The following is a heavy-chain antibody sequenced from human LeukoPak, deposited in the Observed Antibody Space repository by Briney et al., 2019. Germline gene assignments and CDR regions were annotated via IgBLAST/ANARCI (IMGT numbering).Heavy chain of an antibody. D-gene: IGHD2-21*01. CDR3: AKDFRIGYSAHFDY. CDR2: ISDSGGST. J-gene: IGHJ4*02. CDR1: GFTFRSYA. V-gene: IGHV3-23*01. Sequence: GGSLRLTCAASGFTFRSYAMTWVRQAPGKGLEWVSAISDSGGSTYYADSVKGRFTISRDNSKNTLYLQMNSLRAEDTAVYYCAKDFRIGYSAHFDYWGQGALVTVSS.